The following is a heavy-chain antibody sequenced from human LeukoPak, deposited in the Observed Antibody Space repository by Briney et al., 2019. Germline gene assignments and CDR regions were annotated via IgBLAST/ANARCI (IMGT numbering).Heavy chain of an antibody. V-gene: IGHV3-7*03. J-gene: IGHJ4*02. Sequence: PGGSLRLSCASSGFTFSTYWMTWVRQAPGKGLEWVANISPDGSEKSHVDSVKGRFTVSRDNAENSLYLQMNSLTAEDTAVCYCARTILTGYNFWGQGTLVTVSS. CDR3: ARTILTGYNF. CDR1: GFTFSTYW. D-gene: IGHD3-9*01. CDR2: ISPDGSEK.